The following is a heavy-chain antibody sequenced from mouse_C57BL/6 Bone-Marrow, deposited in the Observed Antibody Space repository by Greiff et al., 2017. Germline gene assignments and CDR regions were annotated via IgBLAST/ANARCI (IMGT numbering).Heavy chain of an antibody. CDR1: GFTFSSYG. CDR2: ISSGGSYT. Sequence: EVKLVESGGDLVKPGGSLKLSCAASGFTFSSYGMSWVRQTPDKRLEWVANISSGGSYTYYPDSVKGRFTISRDNAKNTLYLQMRSLKSEDTAMYYCARRCLDYWGQGTTLTVSS. J-gene: IGHJ2*01. CDR3: ARRCLDY. V-gene: IGHV5-6*02.